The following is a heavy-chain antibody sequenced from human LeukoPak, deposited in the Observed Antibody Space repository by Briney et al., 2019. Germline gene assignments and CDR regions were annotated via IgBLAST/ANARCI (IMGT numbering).Heavy chain of an antibody. CDR1: GFTFSSYS. CDR2: ISSSSGYI. Sequence: GGSLRLSCAASGFTFSSYSMNWVRQAPGKGLEWVSSISSSSGYIYYADSVEGRFAISRDNAKNSLYLQMNSLRAEDTAVYYCARAPVDTAMGDYWGQGTLVTVSS. V-gene: IGHV3-21*01. CDR3: ARAPVDTAMGDY. J-gene: IGHJ4*02. D-gene: IGHD5-18*01.